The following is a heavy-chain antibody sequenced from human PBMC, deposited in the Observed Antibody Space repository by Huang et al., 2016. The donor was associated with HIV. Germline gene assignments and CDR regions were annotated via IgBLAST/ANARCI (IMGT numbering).Heavy chain of an antibody. J-gene: IGHJ3*02. CDR2: IYDAGST. V-gene: IGHV3-53*01. Sequence: EVQLVESGGGLIQPGGSLRLSCAASGFTVSTNCMTWVRQAPGKGVEWVSIIYDAGSTFYTDSVRGRFTIARDNSNNTLYLQMNSLRPEDTAVYYCARRWDWAAFDIWGQGTMVTVFS. CDR1: GFTVSTNC. D-gene: IGHD1-26*01. CDR3: ARRWDWAAFDI.